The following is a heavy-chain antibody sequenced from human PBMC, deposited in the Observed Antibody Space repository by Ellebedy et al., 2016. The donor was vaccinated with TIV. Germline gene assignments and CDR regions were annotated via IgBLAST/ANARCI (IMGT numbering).Heavy chain of an antibody. CDR3: ATEIPVAARIEF. CDR2: INHSGST. CDR1: GGSFSGYY. V-gene: IGHV4-34*01. D-gene: IGHD6-19*01. Sequence: MPSETLSLTCAVYGGSFSGYYWTWIRQPPGKGLEWIGDINHSGSTNYNPSLKSRVRISVETSKNQFSRKLRSVTAANTAVYYCATEIPVAARIEFWGQGALVTVSS. J-gene: IGHJ4*02.